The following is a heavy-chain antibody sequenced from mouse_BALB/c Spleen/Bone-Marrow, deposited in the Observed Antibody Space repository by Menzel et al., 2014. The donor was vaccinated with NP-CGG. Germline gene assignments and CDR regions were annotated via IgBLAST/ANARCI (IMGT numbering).Heavy chain of an antibody. CDR1: GFTFSDYG. J-gene: IGHJ4*01. CDR3: ARFITTVVVDAMDY. V-gene: IGHV5-15*02. Sequence: EVKLQESGGGLVQPGGSRKLSCAASGFTFSDYGMAWVRQAPGKGPGWVAFISNLAHSIYYADTVTGRFTISRENAKNTLYLEMSSLRSEDTAMYYCARFITTVVVDAMDYWGQGTSVTVSS. D-gene: IGHD1-1*01. CDR2: ISNLAHSI.